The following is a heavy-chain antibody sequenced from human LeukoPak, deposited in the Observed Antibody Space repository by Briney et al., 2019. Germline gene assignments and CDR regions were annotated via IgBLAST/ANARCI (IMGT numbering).Heavy chain of an antibody. V-gene: IGHV1-18*04. CDR1: GYTFTGYY. CDR3: ARVYEAVYGPAGD. D-gene: IGHD1-14*01. J-gene: IGHJ4*02. CDR2: INAYNGNT. Sequence: ASVKVSCKASGYTFTGYYLHWVRQAPGQGLEWMGWINAYNGNTNYAQKLQGRVTMTTDTSTSTAYMELRSLRSDDTAVYYCARVYEAVYGPAGDWGQGTLVTVSS.